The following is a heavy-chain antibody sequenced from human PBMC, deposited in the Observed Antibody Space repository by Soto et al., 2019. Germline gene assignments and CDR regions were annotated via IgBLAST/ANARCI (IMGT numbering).Heavy chain of an antibody. V-gene: IGHV3-30-3*01. CDR3: ARDSVVRGVPFDY. CDR2: ISYDGSNK. D-gene: IGHD3-10*01. J-gene: IGHJ4*02. Sequence: GGSLRLSCAAPGFTFSSYAMHWVRQAPGKGLEWVAVISYDGSNKYYADSVKGRFTISRDNAKNSLYLQMNSLRAEDTAVYYCARDSVVRGVPFDYWGQGTLVTVSS. CDR1: GFTFSSYA.